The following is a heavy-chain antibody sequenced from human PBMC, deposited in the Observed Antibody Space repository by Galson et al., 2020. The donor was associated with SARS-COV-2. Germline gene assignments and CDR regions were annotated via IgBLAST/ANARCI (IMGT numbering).Heavy chain of an antibody. CDR1: GFSLSTRGVG. D-gene: IGHD3-10*01. V-gene: IGHV2-5*01. CDR3: AHRSITMVRGWFDP. CDR2: IYWHDDK. Sequence: SGLTLVNPTQPLTLTCTFSGFSLSTRGVGVGWIRQPPGKALEWHALIYWHDDKRYSPSLKSRLTITKDTSKNQVVLTMTNMDPVDTATYYGAHRSITMVRGWFDPWGQGTLVTVSS. J-gene: IGHJ5*02.